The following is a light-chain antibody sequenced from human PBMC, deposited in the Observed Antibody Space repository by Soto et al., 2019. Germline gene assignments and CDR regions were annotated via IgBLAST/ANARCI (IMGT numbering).Light chain of an antibody. CDR2: WAS. CDR1: QSVLYSSNNKNY. CDR3: QQYYSTPQT. V-gene: IGKV4-1*01. Sequence: DIVMTQSPDSLAVSLGERATINCKSSQSVLYSSNNKNYLVWYQQKPGQPPKLLIYWASTRESGVPDRFSGSGSGTDFTLTISSLQAEDVAVYYCQQYYSTPQTFGQGTKVEI. J-gene: IGKJ1*01.